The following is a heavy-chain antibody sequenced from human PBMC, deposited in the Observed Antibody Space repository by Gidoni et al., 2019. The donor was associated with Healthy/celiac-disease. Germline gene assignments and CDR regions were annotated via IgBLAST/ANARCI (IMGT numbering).Heavy chain of an antibody. CDR1: GFTFSNAW. J-gene: IGHJ4*02. CDR2: IKSKTDGGTT. V-gene: IGHV3-15*01. Sequence: EVQLVESGGGLVKPGGSLRLSCAASGFTFSNAWMSWVRQAPGKGLEWVGRIKSKTDGGTTDYAAPVKGRFTISRDDSKNTLYLQMNSLKTEDTAVYYCTTDAVSGSSYTDYWGQGTLVTVSS. CDR3: TTDAVSGSSYTDY. D-gene: IGHD3-16*01.